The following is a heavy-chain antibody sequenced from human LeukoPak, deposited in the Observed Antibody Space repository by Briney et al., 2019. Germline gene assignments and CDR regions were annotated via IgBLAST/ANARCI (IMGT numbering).Heavy chain of an antibody. CDR1: GLTFNDYY. CDR3: ARRGSVVVVSETNWFDP. Sequence: GGSLRLSCAASGLTFNDYYMTWIRQAPGKGLEWLPYISSSGNTIYYADSVKGRFTISRDNAKNSLYLQMNSLRAEDTAVYFCARRGSVVVVSETNWFDPWGQGTLVTVSS. V-gene: IGHV3-11*01. J-gene: IGHJ5*02. D-gene: IGHD2-15*01. CDR2: ISSSGNTI.